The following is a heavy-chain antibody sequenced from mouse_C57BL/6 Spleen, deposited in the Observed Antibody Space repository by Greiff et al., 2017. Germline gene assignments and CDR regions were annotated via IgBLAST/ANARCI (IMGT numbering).Heavy chain of an antibody. Sequence: QVQLQQPGAELVKPGASVKMSCKASGYTFTSYWITWVKQRPGQGLEWIGDIYPGSGSTNYNEKFKSKATLTVDTSSSTAYMQLSSLTSEDSAVYYCARSGDYDRGYYFDYWGQGTTLTVSS. D-gene: IGHD2-4*01. V-gene: IGHV1-55*01. CDR3: ARSGDYDRGYYFDY. CDR2: IYPGSGST. J-gene: IGHJ2*01. CDR1: GYTFTSYW.